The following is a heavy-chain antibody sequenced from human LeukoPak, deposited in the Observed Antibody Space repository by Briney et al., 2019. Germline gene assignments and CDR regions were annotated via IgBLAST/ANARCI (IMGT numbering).Heavy chain of an antibody. CDR3: ARPRGFDWNDEDYFDY. D-gene: IGHD1-1*01. V-gene: IGHV3-21*01. J-gene: IGHJ4*02. Sequence: GGSLRLSCAASGFTFSSYSMNWVRQAPGKGLEWVSSISSSSSYIYYADSVKGRFTISRDNAKNSLYLQMNSLRAEDTAVYYCARPRGFDWNDEDYFDYWGQGTLVTVSS. CDR1: GFTFSSYS. CDR2: ISSSSSYI.